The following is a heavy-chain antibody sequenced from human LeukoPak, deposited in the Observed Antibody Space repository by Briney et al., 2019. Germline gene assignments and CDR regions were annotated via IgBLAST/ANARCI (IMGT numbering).Heavy chain of an antibody. V-gene: IGHV4-39*02. CDR3: ARYTGVNGYYFDY. D-gene: IGHD2-8*01. CDR1: GGSISSRSYY. Sequence: SVTLSLTCNVSGGSISSRSYYWSWLRQPPGKGLEWIATIYHSGSTYYNASLKSRVTISVDTSKSHFSLKLSSVTAADTAMYYCARYTGVNGYYFDYWGQGTLVTVSS. J-gene: IGHJ4*02. CDR2: IYHSGST.